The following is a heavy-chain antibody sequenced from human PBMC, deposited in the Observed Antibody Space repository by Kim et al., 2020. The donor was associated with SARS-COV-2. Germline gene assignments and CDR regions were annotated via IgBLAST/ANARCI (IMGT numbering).Heavy chain of an antibody. Sequence: GGSLRLSCVASGFTFSSYSMNWVRQAPGKGLEWVSYISGTSSTIYYADSVRGRFTISRDNAKNSLYLQMNSLRDEDTAVYYCATLKEYLEAFDIWGQGTMVTVSS. V-gene: IGHV3-48*02. CDR1: GFTFSSYS. D-gene: IGHD2-2*01. CDR3: ATLKEYLEAFDI. J-gene: IGHJ3*02. CDR2: ISGTSSTI.